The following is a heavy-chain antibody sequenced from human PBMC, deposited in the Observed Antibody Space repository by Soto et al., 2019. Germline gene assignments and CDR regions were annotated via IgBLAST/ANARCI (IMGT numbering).Heavy chain of an antibody. V-gene: IGHV3-53*01. Sequence: EVQLAESGGGLIQPGGSLRLSCAASGFAVSDTYMSWFRQAPGKGLECVSVIYDNGNTYYAESVSGRFTISRDHSKNTLFLKMNTLRPEDTAIYYCARSIVTGDTLQIGDSWGQGTLVTVS. J-gene: IGHJ4*02. CDR1: GFAVSDTY. CDR3: ARSIVTGDTLQIGDS. D-gene: IGHD3-9*01. CDR2: IYDNGNT.